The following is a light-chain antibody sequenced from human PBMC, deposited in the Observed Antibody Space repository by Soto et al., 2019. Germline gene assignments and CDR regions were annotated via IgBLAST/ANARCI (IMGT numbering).Light chain of an antibody. CDR3: QSYDSSLRSVV. CDR2: GNN. Sequence: QSVLTQPPSVSGAPGQRVTISCTGSSSNIGAVYDVHWYQQLPGTAPKLIMYGNNNRPSGVPDRFSGSKSGTSASLAITGLQAEDEADYYCQSYDSSLRSVVFGGGTQLTVL. CDR1: SSNIGAVYD. J-gene: IGLJ2*01. V-gene: IGLV1-40*01.